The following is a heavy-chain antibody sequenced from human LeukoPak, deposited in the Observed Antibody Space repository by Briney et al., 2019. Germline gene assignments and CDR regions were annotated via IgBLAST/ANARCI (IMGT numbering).Heavy chain of an antibody. CDR1: GHTFNSYY. V-gene: IGHV1-46*02. CDR3: ATRILPYSSSSVFNS. D-gene: IGHD6-6*01. CDR2: INPSGSSA. Sequence: ASVKVSCKASGHTFNSYYINWVRQAPGEGLEWMGIINPSGSSASYAQKFQGRVTVTRDTSTSTVYMELSSLRSEDTALYYCATRILPYSSSSVFNSWGQGTLVTVSS. J-gene: IGHJ4*02.